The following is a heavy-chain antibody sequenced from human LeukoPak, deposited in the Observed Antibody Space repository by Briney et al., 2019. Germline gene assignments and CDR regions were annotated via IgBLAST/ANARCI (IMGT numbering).Heavy chain of an antibody. CDR1: GFTVSSNY. Sequence: GGSLRLSRAASGFTVSSNYMSWVRQAPGKGLEWVSVIYSGGSTYYADSVKGRFTISRDNSKNTLYPQMNSLRAEDTAVYYCARPGVTGYYYMDVWGKGTTVTVSS. CDR2: IYSGGST. J-gene: IGHJ6*03. CDR3: ARPGVTGYYYMDV. V-gene: IGHV3-53*01. D-gene: IGHD1-1*01.